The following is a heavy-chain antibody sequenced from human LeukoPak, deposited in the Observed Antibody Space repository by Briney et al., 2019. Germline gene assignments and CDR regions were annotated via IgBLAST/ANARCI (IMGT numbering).Heavy chain of an antibody. V-gene: IGHV1-18*01. CDR2: INAKNGNT. J-gene: IGHJ3*02. D-gene: IGHD1-1*01. CDR3: ARMGWNGPVLRAFDI. Sequence: ASVKVSCKASGYTFSYYGITWVRQAPGHGLEWMGWINAKNGNTNYAEKLQGRVTMTTDTSTNTAYMELRSLRSDDTAVYYCARMGWNGPVLRAFDIRGQGTVVTVSS. CDR1: GYTFSYYG.